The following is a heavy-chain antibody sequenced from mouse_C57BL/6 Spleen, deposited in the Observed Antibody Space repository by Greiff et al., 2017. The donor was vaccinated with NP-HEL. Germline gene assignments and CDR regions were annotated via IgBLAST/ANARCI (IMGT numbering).Heavy chain of an antibody. D-gene: IGHD1-1*01. V-gene: IGHV1S81*02. CDR3: ARIKKIVATYFDY. Sequence: QVQLQQPGAELVKAGASVKMSCKASGYTFTSYWMHWVKQRLGQGLEWFAETNPTNGRTYYNEKFKRKATLTGDKSSSTAYMLLSGPTFEDAAVYYCARIKKIVATYFDYWGQGTTLTVSS. J-gene: IGHJ2*01. CDR2: TNPTNGRT. CDR1: GYTFTSYW.